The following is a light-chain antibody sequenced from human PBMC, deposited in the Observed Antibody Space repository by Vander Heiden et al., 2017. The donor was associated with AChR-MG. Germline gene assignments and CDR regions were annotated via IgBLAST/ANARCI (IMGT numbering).Light chain of an antibody. V-gene: IGKV3-15*01. CDR2: GAS. J-gene: IGKJ4*01. Sequence: ELVMTQSPATLSVSPGERATLSCRASQSVSSNLAWYQQKPGQAPSLLIYGASTRATGIPARFSGNGYGTEFTLTISSLHSEDFAIYYCQQYKNWPPLTFGAETSVGIK. CDR3: QQYKNWPPLT. CDR1: QSVSSN.